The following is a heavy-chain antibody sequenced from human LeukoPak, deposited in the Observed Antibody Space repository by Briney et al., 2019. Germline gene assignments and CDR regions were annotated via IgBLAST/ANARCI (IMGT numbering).Heavy chain of an antibody. D-gene: IGHD5-12*01. J-gene: IGHJ4*02. Sequence: GGSLRLSCAASGFTFSTFAMNWVRQAPGKGLEWVSVITDIGGKTYYADSVKGRFIISRDNSQNTLYLQMNSLRVEDTAVYYCANRAWLDSWGQGTLVTVSS. CDR3: ANRAWLDS. CDR1: GFTFSTFA. V-gene: IGHV3-23*01. CDR2: ITDIGGKT.